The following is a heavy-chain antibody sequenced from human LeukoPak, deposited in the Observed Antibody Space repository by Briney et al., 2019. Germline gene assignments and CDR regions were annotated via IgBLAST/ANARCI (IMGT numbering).Heavy chain of an antibody. J-gene: IGHJ4*02. V-gene: IGHV3-30*18. D-gene: IGHD2-21*02. Sequence: GGSLRLSCAASGFTFSSYGMHWVCQAPGKGLEWVAVISYDGSNKYYADSVKGRFTISRDNSKNTLYLQMNSLRAEDTAVYYCAKDLERHIVVVTASAVDYWGQGTLVTVSS. CDR2: ISYDGSNK. CDR3: AKDLERHIVVVTASAVDY. CDR1: GFTFSSYG.